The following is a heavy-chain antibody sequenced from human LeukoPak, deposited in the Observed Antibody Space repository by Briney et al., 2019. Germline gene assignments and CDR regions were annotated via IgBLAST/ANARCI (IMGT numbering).Heavy chain of an antibody. CDR3: ARLHSSGWPLEAFDI. CDR2: ISAYNGNT. D-gene: IGHD6-19*01. Sequence: ASVKVSCKASGYTFTSYGISWVRQAPGQGLEWMGWISAYNGNTNYAQKLQGRVIMTTDTSTRTVYMELRSLRSDDTAIYYCARLHSSGWPLEAFDIWGQGTEVTVSS. J-gene: IGHJ3*02. V-gene: IGHV1-18*01. CDR1: GYTFTSYG.